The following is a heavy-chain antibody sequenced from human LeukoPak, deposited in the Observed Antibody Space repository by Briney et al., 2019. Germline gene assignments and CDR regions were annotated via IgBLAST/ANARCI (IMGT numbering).Heavy chain of an antibody. D-gene: IGHD3-10*01. V-gene: IGHV3-23*01. CDR3: AKDYYGSGSYEFVDY. CDR2: ISGSGGST. J-gene: IGHJ4*02. Sequence: GGSLRLSCAASGFTFSSYAMSWVRQAPGKGLEWVLAISGSGGSTYYADSVKGRFTISRDNSKNTLYLQMNSLRAEDTAVYYCAKDYYGSGSYEFVDYWGQGTLVTVSS. CDR1: GFTFSSYA.